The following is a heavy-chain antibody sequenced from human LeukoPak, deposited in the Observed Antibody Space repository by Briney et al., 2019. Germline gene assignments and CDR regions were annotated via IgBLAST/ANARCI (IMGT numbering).Heavy chain of an antibody. D-gene: IGHD3-10*01. CDR3: ARGSCIVRGTVDY. J-gene: IGHJ4*02. CDR1: RYTVICPY. CDR2: INPSGGST. V-gene: IGHV1-46*01. Sequence: ASVKVSCKASRYTVICPYRYWGRQAPGQGLEWMGIINPSGGSTSYAQKFQGRVTMTRDTSTSTVYMELSSLRSEDSVVDYCARGSCIVRGTVDYWGQGTLVTVSS.